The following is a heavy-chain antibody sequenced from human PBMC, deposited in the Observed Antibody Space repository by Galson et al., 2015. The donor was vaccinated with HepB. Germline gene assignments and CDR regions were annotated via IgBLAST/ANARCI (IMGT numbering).Heavy chain of an antibody. J-gene: IGHJ4*02. D-gene: IGHD3-22*01. V-gene: IGHV3-30-3*01. CDR1: GFTFSSYA. CDR2: ISYDGSNK. Sequence: SLRLSCAASGFTFSSYAMHWVRQAPGKGLEWVAVISYDGSNKYYADSVKGRFTISRDNSKNTLYLQMNSLRAEDTAVYYCARDTYYYDSSGNFDYWGQGTLVTVSS. CDR3: ARDTYYYDSSGNFDY.